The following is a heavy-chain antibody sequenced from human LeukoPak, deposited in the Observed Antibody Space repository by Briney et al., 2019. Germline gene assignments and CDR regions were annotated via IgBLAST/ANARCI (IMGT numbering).Heavy chain of an antibody. Sequence: GGSLRLSCAASGFTFSSYSMNWVRQAPGKGLEWVSSISNSGSYIYYADSVKGRFSISRDNAKNSLYLQMNSLRAEDTAVYYCANHLACGSTSCPPFDYWGQGALVTVSS. CDR3: ANHLACGSTSCPPFDY. V-gene: IGHV3-21*01. CDR2: ISNSGSYI. D-gene: IGHD2-2*01. J-gene: IGHJ4*02. CDR1: GFTFSSYS.